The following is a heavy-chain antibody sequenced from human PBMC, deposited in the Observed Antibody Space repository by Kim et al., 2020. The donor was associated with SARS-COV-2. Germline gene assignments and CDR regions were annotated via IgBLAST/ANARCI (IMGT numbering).Heavy chain of an antibody. J-gene: IGHJ6*02. CDR2: ISYDGSNK. CDR1: GFTFSSYA. Sequence: GGSLRLSCAASGFTFSSYAMHWVRQAPGKGLEWVAVISYDGSNKYYADSVKGRFTISRDNSKNTLYLQMNSLRAEDTAVYYCARTVVVPAADLWYGMDVWGQGTTVTVSS. V-gene: IGHV3-30*04. D-gene: IGHD2-2*01. CDR3: ARTVVVPAADLWYGMDV.